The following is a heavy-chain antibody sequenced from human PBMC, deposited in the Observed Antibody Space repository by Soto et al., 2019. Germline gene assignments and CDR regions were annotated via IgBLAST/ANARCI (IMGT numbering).Heavy chain of an antibody. CDR3: SISYGSAYRVFDY. CDR2: INPILSMS. V-gene: IGHV1-69*02. D-gene: IGHD3-10*01. Sequence: QVQLVQSGAEVKRPGSSVKVSCKASGDTFTFYSINWVRQAPGLGLEWMGRINPILSMSNYAPRFQGRVTRTPHKSTSTAYMELSSLRSEDTAIYSCSISYGSAYRVFDYWGQGALVTVSS. CDR1: GDTFTFYS. J-gene: IGHJ4*02.